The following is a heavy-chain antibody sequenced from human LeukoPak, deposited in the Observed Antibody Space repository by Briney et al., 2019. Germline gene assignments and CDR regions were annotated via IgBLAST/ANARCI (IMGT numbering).Heavy chain of an antibody. CDR1: GGSFSGYY. CDR3: ARGRSVLRYFDW. Sequence: SETLSLTCAVYGGSFSGYYWSWIRQPPGKGLEWIGEINHSGSTNYNPSLKSRVTISVDTSKNQFSLKLSSVTAADTAVYYCARGRSVLRYFDWWGQGTLVTVSS. J-gene: IGHJ4*02. D-gene: IGHD3-9*01. CDR2: INHSGST. V-gene: IGHV4-34*01.